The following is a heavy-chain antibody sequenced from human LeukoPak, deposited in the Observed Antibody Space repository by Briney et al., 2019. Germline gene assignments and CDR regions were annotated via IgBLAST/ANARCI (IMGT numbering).Heavy chain of an antibody. Sequence: ASVKVSCKASGYTFTGYYMHWVRQAPGQGLEWMGWINPTSGGANFAEQFQGRVTMTRDTSIGTAYMQLSSLRSDDAAVYYCARGGEIPATALTRSDYWGQGTLVTVSA. J-gene: IGHJ4*02. CDR3: ARGGEIPATALTRSDY. CDR1: GYTFTGYY. D-gene: IGHD2-2*01. CDR2: INPTSGGA. V-gene: IGHV1-2*02.